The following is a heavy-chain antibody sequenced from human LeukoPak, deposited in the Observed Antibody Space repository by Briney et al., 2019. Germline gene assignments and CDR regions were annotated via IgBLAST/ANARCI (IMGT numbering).Heavy chain of an antibody. D-gene: IGHD3-9*01. Sequence: PSETLSLTCTVSGGSISSYYWSWIRQPPGKGLEWIGYIYYSGSTNYNPSLKSRVTISVDTSKNQFSLKLGSVTAADTAVYYCARGDILTGYYDAFDIWGQGTMVTVSS. CDR3: ARGDILTGYYDAFDI. J-gene: IGHJ3*02. V-gene: IGHV4-59*01. CDR1: GGSISSYY. CDR2: IYYSGST.